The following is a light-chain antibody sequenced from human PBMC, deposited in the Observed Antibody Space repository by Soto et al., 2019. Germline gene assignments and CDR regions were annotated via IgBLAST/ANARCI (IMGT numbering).Light chain of an antibody. CDR2: NNN. CDR3: ATWDDSLNGLV. V-gene: IGLV1-44*01. J-gene: IGLJ3*02. Sequence: QSVLTQPPSASRTPGQRVTISCSGSSSNIGSNFVNWYQQLPGTAPKLLVYNNNQRPSGVPDRFSGSKSGTSASLAISGLLSEDEADYHCATWDDSLNGLVFGGGTKLTVL. CDR1: SSNIGSNF.